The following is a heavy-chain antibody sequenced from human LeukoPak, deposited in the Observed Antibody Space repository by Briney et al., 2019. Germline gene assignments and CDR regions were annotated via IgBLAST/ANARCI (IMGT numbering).Heavy chain of an antibody. CDR1: VGTFSSYA. D-gene: IGHD5-12*01. Sequence: SVKVSFKASVGTFSSYAISWVRQAPGQGLEWMGGIIPIFGTANYAQKFQGRVTITADESTGTAYMELSSLRSEDTAVYYCARDAGYGGYLYYFDYWGQGTLVTVSS. CDR3: ARDAGYGGYLYYFDY. CDR2: IIPIFGTA. J-gene: IGHJ4*02. V-gene: IGHV1-69*13.